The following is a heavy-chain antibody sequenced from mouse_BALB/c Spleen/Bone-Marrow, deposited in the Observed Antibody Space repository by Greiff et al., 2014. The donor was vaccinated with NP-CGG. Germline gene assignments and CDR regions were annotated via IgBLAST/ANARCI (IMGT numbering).Heavy chain of an antibody. V-gene: IGHV14-3*02. Sequence: EVQLQESGAELVKPGASVRLSCTASGFNIKDTYMHWVKQRPDQGLEWIGRIDPANGNAKHDPKSQGKAAITADTSSNTTYLHLSSLTSEDTAVYYCAIYFYFDYWGQGTTLTVSS. D-gene: IGHD2-3*01. CDR2: IDPANGNA. CDR1: GFNIKDTY. J-gene: IGHJ2*01. CDR3: AIYFYFDY.